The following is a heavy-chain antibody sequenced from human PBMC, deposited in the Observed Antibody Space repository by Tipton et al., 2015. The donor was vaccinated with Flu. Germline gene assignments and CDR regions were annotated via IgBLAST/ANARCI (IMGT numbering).Heavy chain of an antibody. V-gene: IGHV3-21*01. CDR2: ISSSSSYI. CDR3: ARDENYYDS. J-gene: IGHJ4*02. Sequence: CAASGLTFSSYSMNWVRQAPGKGLEWVSSISSSSSYIYYADSMKGRFTISRDNAKNSLYLQMNSLRAEDTAVYYCARDENYYDSWGQGALVTVSS. D-gene: IGHD3-22*01. CDR1: GLTFSSYS.